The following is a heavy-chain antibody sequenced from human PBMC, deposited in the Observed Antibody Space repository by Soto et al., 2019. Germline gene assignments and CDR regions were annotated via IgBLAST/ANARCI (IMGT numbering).Heavy chain of an antibody. D-gene: IGHD2-15*01. CDR2: ISYDGSNK. CDR3: ARDRMGYGMDV. Sequence: PXGSLRLSCAASGFTLSSYAMHWVRQAPGKGLDWVAVISYDGSNKYYADSVKGRFTISRDNSKNTLYLQMNSLRAEDTAVYYCARDRMGYGMDVWGQGTTVTVSS. J-gene: IGHJ6*02. V-gene: IGHV3-30-3*01. CDR1: GFTLSSYA.